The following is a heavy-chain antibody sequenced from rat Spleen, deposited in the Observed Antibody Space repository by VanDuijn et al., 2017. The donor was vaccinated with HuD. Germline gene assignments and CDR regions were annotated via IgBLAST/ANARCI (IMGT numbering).Heavy chain of an antibody. J-gene: IGHJ2*01. V-gene: IGHV2-30*01. Sequence: QVQLKESGPGLVQPSQTLSLTCTVSGFSLTSYNVHWVRQPTGKGLEWMGVIWTGGSTDYNSALKSRLSISRDTSKSQVFLKMNSLQTEDTAMYFCATFDYWGQGVMVTVSS. CDR1: GFSLTSYN. CDR3: ATFDY. CDR2: IWTGGST.